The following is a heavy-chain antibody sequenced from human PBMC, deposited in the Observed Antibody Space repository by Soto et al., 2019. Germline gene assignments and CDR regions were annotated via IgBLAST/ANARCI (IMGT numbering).Heavy chain of an antibody. V-gene: IGHV3-23*01. D-gene: IGHD2-8*01. CDR1: GFTFTTYT. CDR3: AKGACTNGVCSFDS. CDR2: VSGSGAGT. Sequence: GGSIRLSCVASGFTFTTYTMNWDSQAPGKGLEWVSTVSGSGAGTHYAASVKGRFTISRDNSKHTLNLQMNSLRAEHTAVYYCAKGACTNGVCSFDSWGQGNLVTVSS. J-gene: IGHJ4*02.